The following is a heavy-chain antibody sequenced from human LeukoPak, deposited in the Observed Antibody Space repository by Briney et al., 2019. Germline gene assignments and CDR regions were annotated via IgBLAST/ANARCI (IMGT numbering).Heavy chain of an antibody. Sequence: GRSLRLSCAASGFTFSSYAMHWVRQAPGKGLEWVAVISYDGSNKYYADSVKGRFTISRDNSKNTLYLQMSNLRAEDTAVYFCARGGGLDVWGQGATVTVSS. V-gene: IGHV3-30-3*01. J-gene: IGHJ6*02. D-gene: IGHD3-16*01. CDR1: GFTFSSYA. CDR3: ARGGGLDV. CDR2: ISYDGSNK.